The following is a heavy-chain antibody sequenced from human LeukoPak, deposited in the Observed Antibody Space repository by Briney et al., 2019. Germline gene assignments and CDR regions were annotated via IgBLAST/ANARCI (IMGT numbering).Heavy chain of an antibody. D-gene: IGHD2-2*01. CDR2: ISAYNGNT. CDR3: ARAPVPAATNWFDP. J-gene: IGHJ5*02. V-gene: IGHV1-18*01. CDR1: GGTFSSYT. Sequence: ASVKVSCKASGGTFSSYTISWVRQAPGQGLEWMGWISAYNGNTNYAQKLQGRVTMTTDTSTSTAYMELRSLRSDDTAVYYCARAPVPAATNWFDPWGQGTLVTVSS.